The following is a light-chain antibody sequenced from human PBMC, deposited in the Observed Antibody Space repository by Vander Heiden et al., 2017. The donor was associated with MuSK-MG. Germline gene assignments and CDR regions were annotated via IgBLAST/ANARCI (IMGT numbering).Light chain of an antibody. CDR2: AAS. J-gene: IGKJ2*02. Sequence: DIQMTQSPSSLSASVGDRVTITCRASQSISSYLNWYQQKPGKAPKLLIYAASSLQSGVPSRFSGSGYGTDFTLTISSRQPEDFAAYYCQQNDSNPPCTFGQGTKMXIK. V-gene: IGKV1-39*01. CDR3: QQNDSNPPCT. CDR1: QSISSY.